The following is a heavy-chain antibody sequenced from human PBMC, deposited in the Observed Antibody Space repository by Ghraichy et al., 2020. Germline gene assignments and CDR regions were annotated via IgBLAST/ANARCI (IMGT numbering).Heavy chain of an antibody. D-gene: IGHD3-9*01. CDR3: ARGDILTGYYLYYYYGMDV. CDR2: MNPNSGNT. J-gene: IGHJ6*02. V-gene: IGHV1-8*01. Sequence: ASVKVSCKASGYTFTSYDIHWVRQATGQGLEWMGWMNPNSGNTGYAQKFQGRVTMTRNTSISTAYMELSSLRSEDTAVYYCARGDILTGYYLYYYYGMDVWGQGTTVTVSS. CDR1: GYTFTSYD.